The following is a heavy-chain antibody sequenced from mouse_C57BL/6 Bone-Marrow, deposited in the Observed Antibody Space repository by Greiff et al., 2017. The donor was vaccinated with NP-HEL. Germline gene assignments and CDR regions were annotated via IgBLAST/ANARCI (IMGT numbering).Heavy chain of an antibody. CDR3: AAPLTTVVARDY. Sequence: VQLQQSGPELVKPGASVKISCKASGYAFSSSWMNWVKQRPGKGLEWIGRIYPGDGDTNYNGKFKGKATLTADKSSSIAYMQLSSLTSEDSAVYFCAAPLTTVVARDYWGQGTTLTVSS. J-gene: IGHJ2*01. CDR2: IYPGDGDT. CDR1: GYAFSSSW. D-gene: IGHD1-1*01. V-gene: IGHV1-82*01.